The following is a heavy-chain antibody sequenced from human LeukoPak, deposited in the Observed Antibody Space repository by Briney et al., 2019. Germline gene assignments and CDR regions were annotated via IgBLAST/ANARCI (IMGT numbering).Heavy chain of an antibody. D-gene: IGHD6-13*01. CDR3: AKVRLYSSSWYPGAFDI. V-gene: IGHV3-23*01. J-gene: IGHJ3*02. CDR1: GFTFSSYA. CDR2: ISGSGGST. Sequence: PGGSLRLSCAASGFTFSSYAMSWVRQAPGKGLEWVSAISGSGGSTYYADSVKGRFTISRDNSKNTLYLQINSLRAEDTALYYCAKVRLYSSSWYPGAFDIWGQGTMVTVSS.